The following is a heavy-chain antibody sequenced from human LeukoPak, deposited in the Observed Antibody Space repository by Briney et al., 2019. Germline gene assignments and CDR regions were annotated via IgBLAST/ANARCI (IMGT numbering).Heavy chain of an antibody. V-gene: IGHV4-4*07. CDR3: ARYQSGAFDI. J-gene: IGHJ3*02. Sequence: SETLSLTCTVSGGSISSYYWSWIRQPAGKGLEWIGRISTSGSATYNPSLKSRATTSVDTSKNQFSLEVSSVTAADTAVYYCARYQSGAFDIWGQGTMVTVSS. CDR1: GGSISSYY. D-gene: IGHD3-3*01. CDR2: ISTSGSA.